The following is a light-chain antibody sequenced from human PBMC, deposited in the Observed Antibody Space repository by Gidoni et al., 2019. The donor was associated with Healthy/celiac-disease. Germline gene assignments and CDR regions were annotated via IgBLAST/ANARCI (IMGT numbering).Light chain of an antibody. CDR1: QSISSW. CDR2: DAS. Sequence: DIQMTQSPSTLSASVGDRVTITCRASQSISSWLAWYQQKPGKAPKILIYDASSLESGVPSRFSGSGSGTEFTLNISSLQPDDFATYYSQQYNSYPYTFGHGTKLEIK. V-gene: IGKV1-5*01. CDR3: QQYNSYPYT. J-gene: IGKJ2*01.